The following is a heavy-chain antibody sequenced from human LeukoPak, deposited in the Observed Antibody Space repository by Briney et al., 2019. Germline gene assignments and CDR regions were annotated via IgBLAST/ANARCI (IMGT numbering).Heavy chain of an antibody. J-gene: IGHJ4*02. V-gene: IGHV3-30*04. CDR3: ARDDRYCSGGSCFPRSHNFDY. D-gene: IGHD2-15*01. Sequence: GRSLRLSSAASGFTFSSYAMHWVRQAPGKGLEWVAVISYDGSNKYYADSVKGRFTISRDNSKNTLYLQMNSLRAEDTAVYYCARDDRYCSGGSCFPRSHNFDYWGQGTLVTVSS. CDR1: GFTFSSYA. CDR2: ISYDGSNK.